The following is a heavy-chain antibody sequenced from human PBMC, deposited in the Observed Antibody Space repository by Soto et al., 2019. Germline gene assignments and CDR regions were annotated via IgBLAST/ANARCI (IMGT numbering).Heavy chain of an antibody. J-gene: IGHJ2*01. D-gene: IGHD2-21*02. CDR2: INAGNGNT. CDR3: ARDGKRERWGQGGCSFVL. Sequence: ASVKVSCKASGYTFTSYAMHWVRQAPGQRLEWMGWINAGNGNTKYSQKFQGRVTITRDTSASTAYMELSSLRSEDTAVYYCARDGKRERWGQGGCSFVLGGGAPLV. CDR1: GYTFTSYA. V-gene: IGHV1-3*01.